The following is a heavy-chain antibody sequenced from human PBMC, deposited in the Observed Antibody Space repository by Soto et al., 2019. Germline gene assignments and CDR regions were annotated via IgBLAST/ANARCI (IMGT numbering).Heavy chain of an antibody. CDR1: GGSFSGYY. D-gene: IGHD3-10*01. V-gene: IGHV4-34*01. J-gene: IGHJ5*02. CDR2: INHSGST. Sequence: TSETLSLTCAVYGGSFSGYYWSWIRQPPGKGLEWIGEINHSGSTNYNPSLKSRVTISVDTSKNQFSLKLSSVTAADTAVYYCARGRGFANMVRGVIITLWFDPSGQGTLVTVSS. CDR3: ARGRGFANMVRGVIITLWFDP.